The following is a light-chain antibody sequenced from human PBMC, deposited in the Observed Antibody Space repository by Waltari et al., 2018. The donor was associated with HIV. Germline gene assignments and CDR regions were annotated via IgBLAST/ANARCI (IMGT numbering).Light chain of an antibody. J-gene: IGLJ1*01. CDR1: FSNIGSNT. CDR3: AVWDDSLSEYV. Sequence: QSVLTQPPSASGAPGQRVTISCSGSFSNIGSNTVNWYQQLPGTAPRRLSYGSSQRPSGVPDRFSGARSDTSASLDISGLHSEDEGDYYCAVWDDSLSEYVFATGTKVFVL. V-gene: IGLV1-44*01. CDR2: GSS.